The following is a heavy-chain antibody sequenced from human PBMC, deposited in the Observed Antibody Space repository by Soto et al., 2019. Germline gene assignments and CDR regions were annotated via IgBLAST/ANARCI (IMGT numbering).Heavy chain of an antibody. V-gene: IGHV4-39*02. CDR3: ERDRLYSRSYGPFGMDV. D-gene: IGHD5-18*01. Sequence: AGSLSLSCAASGVSLRKYNHYWVWIGQRPGQWLEGIATTFDSRNTDYNQALNSRVSVTVDTSNYQYTLKLRTVTAADSDWYYCERDRLYSRSYGPFGMDVWGQGTTVTVSS. J-gene: IGHJ6*02. CDR2: TFDSRNT. CDR1: GVSLRKYNHY.